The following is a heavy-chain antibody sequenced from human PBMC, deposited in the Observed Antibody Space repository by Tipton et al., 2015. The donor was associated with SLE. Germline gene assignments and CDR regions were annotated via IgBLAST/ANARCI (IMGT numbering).Heavy chain of an antibody. CDR3: ARRRILRFLEWLLYGWFDP. CDR2: SYHSGST. V-gene: IGHV4-4*07. D-gene: IGHD3-3*01. CDR1: GGSISSYY. J-gene: IGHJ5*02. Sequence: TLSLTCTVSGGSISSYYWSWIRQPAGKGLEWIGSSYHSGSTYYNPSLKSRVTMSVDTSKNQFSLKLRSVTAADTAVYYCARRRILRFLEWLLYGWFDPWGQGTLVTVSS.